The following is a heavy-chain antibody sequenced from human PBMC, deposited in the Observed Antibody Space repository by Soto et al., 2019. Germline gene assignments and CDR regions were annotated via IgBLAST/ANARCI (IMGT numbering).Heavy chain of an antibody. CDR3: NTAVDVGSSVDY. Sequence: EVQLVESGGGLVKPGGSLRLSCAASGFTFSNAWMSWVRQAPGKGLEWVGRIKSKTDGGTTDYAAPVKGRFTISRDDSKNTLYLQMNSLKTEDTAVDYCNTAVDVGSSVDYWGQGTLVTVSS. CDR2: IKSKTDGGTT. J-gene: IGHJ4*02. V-gene: IGHV3-15*01. D-gene: IGHD1-26*01. CDR1: GFTFSNAW.